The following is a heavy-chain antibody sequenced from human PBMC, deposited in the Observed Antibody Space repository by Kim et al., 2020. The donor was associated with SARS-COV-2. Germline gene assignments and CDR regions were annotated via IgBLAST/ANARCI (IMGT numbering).Heavy chain of an antibody. CDR2: IIPIFGTA. Sequence: SVKVSCKASGGTFSSYAISWVRQAPGQGLEWMGGIIPIFGTANYAQKFQGRVTITADESTSTAYMELSSLRSEDTAVYYCARLRSSIAARAPYYYYGMDVWGQGTTVTVSS. D-gene: IGHD6-6*01. J-gene: IGHJ6*02. CDR1: GGTFSSYA. V-gene: IGHV1-69*13. CDR3: ARLRSSIAARAPYYYYGMDV.